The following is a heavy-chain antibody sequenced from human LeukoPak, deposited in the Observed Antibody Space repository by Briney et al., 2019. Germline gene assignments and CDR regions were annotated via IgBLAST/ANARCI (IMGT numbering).Heavy chain of an antibody. CDR3: ARVYGSGSYIDY. CDR2: TRSKANSYTT. J-gene: IGHJ4*02. D-gene: IGHD3-10*01. V-gene: IGHV3-72*01. CDR1: GFTFSDHY. Sequence: GGSLRLSCAASGFTFSDHYMDWVRQAPGKGLEWVGRTRSKANSYTTEYAASVKGRFTISRDDSKNSLYLQMNSLKTEDTAVYYCARVYGSGSYIDYWGQGTLVTVSS.